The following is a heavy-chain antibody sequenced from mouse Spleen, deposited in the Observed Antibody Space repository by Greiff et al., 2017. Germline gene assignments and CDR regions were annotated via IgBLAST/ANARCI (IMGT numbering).Heavy chain of an antibody. CDR1: GFTFSDYG. CDR3: ARLGTTVVATPFAY. D-gene: IGHD1-1*01. J-gene: IGHJ3*01. V-gene: IGHV5-17*01. CDR2: ISSGSSTI. Sequence: EVMLVESGGGLVKPGGSLKLSCAASGFTFSDYGMHWVRQAPEKGLEWVAYISSGSSTIYYADTVKGRFTISRDNAKNTLFLQMTSLRSEDTAMYYCARLGTTVVATPFAYWGQGTLVTVSA.